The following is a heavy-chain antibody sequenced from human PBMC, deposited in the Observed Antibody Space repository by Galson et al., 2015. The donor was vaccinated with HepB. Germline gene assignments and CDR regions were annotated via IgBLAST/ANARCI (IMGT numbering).Heavy chain of an antibody. V-gene: IGHV3-21*01. CDR2: ISSSSSYI. D-gene: IGHD6-13*01. CDR1: GFTFSSYS. CDR3: AREYGVQLVLRYYYMDV. J-gene: IGHJ6*03. Sequence: SLRLSCAASGFTFSSYSMNWVRQAPGKGLEWVSSISSSSSYIYYADSVKGRFTISRDNAKNSLYLQMNSLRAEDTAVYYCAREYGVQLVLRYYYMDVWGKGTTVTVSS.